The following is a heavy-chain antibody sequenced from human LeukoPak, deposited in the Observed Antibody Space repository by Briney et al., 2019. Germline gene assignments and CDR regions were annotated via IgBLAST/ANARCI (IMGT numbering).Heavy chain of an antibody. Sequence: SETLSLTCIVSGGSISSSSYYWGWIRQPPGKGLEWIGSIYYSGSTYYNPSLKSRVTISVDTSKNQFSLKLSSVTAADTAVYYCARGTMIVVVISPPDYWGQGTLVTVSS. CDR2: IYYSGST. J-gene: IGHJ4*02. CDR1: GGSISSSSYY. D-gene: IGHD3-22*01. CDR3: ARGTMIVVVISPPDY. V-gene: IGHV4-39*01.